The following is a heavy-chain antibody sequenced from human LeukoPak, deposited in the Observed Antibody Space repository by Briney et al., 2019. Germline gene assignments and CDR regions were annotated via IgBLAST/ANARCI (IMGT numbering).Heavy chain of an antibody. CDR1: GYSFTSYW. D-gene: IGHD2-2*01. Sequence: GESLQISCKGSGYSFTSYWIGWVRPLPGKGLEWMGIIYPGDSDTRYSPSFQGQVTISADKSISTAYLQWSSLKASDTAMYYCARQKGCSSTSCSEAFMDVWGQGTTVTVSS. CDR3: ARQKGCSSTSCSEAFMDV. CDR2: IYPGDSDT. J-gene: IGHJ6*02. V-gene: IGHV5-51*01.